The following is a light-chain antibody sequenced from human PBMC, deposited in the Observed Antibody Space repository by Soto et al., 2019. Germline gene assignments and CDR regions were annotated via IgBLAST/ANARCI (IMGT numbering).Light chain of an antibody. J-gene: IGKJ2*01. CDR3: QQYNSYEYT. Sequence: DIQMTQSPSTLSASVGDRVTITCRASQSISSWLAWYQQKPWKAPKLLIYDASSLESRVPSRFSGSGSGTEFTLTISSLQPDDFATYYCQQYNSYEYTFGQGTKLEIK. V-gene: IGKV1-5*01. CDR2: DAS. CDR1: QSISSW.